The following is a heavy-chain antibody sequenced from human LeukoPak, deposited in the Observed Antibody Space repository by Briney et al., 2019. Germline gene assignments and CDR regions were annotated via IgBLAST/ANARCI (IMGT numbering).Heavy chain of an antibody. CDR2: VYTDGGI. CDR3: ARGRDYGNFYDY. J-gene: IGHJ4*02. CDR1: GGSMTTYY. V-gene: IGHV4-4*07. D-gene: IGHD4-17*01. Sequence: SETLSLTCSVSGGSMTTYYWSWIRQPAGKGLECIGRVYTDGGIVYNPSLKSRVTMSLDTSKNQFSLKLTSVTAADTAVYFCARGRDYGNFYDYWGQGTLVTVSS.